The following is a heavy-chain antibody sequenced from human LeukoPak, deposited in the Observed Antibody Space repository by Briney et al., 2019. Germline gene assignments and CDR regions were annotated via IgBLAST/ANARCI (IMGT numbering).Heavy chain of an antibody. CDR1: GGTFSSYA. D-gene: IGHD3-9*01. V-gene: IGHV1-69*13. CDR2: IIPIFGTA. CDR3: ARYVYDILTGYRFDY. Sequence: SVKVSCKASGGTFSSYAISWVRQAPGQGLEWMGGIIPIFGTANYAQKFQGRVTITADESTSTAYMELSSLRSEDTAVYYCARYVYDILTGYRFDYWGQGTLVTVSS. J-gene: IGHJ4*02.